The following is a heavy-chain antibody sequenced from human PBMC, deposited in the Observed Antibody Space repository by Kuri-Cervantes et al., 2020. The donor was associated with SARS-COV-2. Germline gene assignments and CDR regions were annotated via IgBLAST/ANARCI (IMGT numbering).Heavy chain of an antibody. Sequence: ESLKISCTVSGASINDYYWTWIRQPAGQGLEWIGRIYSSGSTNYNPSLKSRVTMSIDTSTNQFSLRLTSVTAADTAAYYCASSHITTYYYYYMKVWGKGTTVTVSS. J-gene: IGHJ6*03. CDR3: ASSHITTYYYYYMKV. CDR2: IYSSGST. V-gene: IGHV4-4*07. D-gene: IGHD1-20*01. CDR1: GASINDYY.